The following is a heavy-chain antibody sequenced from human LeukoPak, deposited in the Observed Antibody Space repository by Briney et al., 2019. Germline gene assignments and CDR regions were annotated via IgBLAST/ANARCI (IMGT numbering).Heavy chain of an antibody. CDR2: INPNSGGT. J-gene: IGHJ4*02. Sequence: ASVKVSCKASGYTFTGYYMHWVRQAPGQGLEWMGRINPNSGGTNYAQKFQGWVTMTRDTSISTAYMELSRLRPDDTAVYYCATQRNDYGDYFDYWGQGTLVTVSS. D-gene: IGHD4-17*01. V-gene: IGHV1-2*04. CDR3: ATQRNDYGDYFDY. CDR1: GYTFTGYY.